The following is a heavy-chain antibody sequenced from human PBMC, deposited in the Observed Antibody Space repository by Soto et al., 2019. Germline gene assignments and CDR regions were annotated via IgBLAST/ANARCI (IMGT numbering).Heavy chain of an antibody. Sequence: VGSLRLSCAASGFTLRTYTMNWVRQAPGKGLEWVSSISISSSDRYYADSVRGRFTISRDNAKNALYLQMNSLRADDTAVYFCVRGMNPLFGGQGTLVTVSS. CDR3: VRGMNPLF. CDR1: GFTLRTYT. CDR2: ISISSSDR. J-gene: IGHJ4*01. V-gene: IGHV3-21*06.